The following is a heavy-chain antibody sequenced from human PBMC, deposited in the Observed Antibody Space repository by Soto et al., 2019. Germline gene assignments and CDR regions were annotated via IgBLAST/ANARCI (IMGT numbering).Heavy chain of an antibody. Sequence: LRLSCSASGFTFSSYSMNWVRQAPGKGLEWVSSISSSSSYIYYADSVKGRFTISRDNAKNSLYLQMNSLGAEDTAVYYCASIEIITIFGVVNHFDYWGQGTRVTVSS. J-gene: IGHJ4*02. V-gene: IGHV3-21*01. CDR2: ISSSSSYI. CDR3: ASIEIITIFGVVNHFDY. D-gene: IGHD3-3*01. CDR1: GFTFSSYS.